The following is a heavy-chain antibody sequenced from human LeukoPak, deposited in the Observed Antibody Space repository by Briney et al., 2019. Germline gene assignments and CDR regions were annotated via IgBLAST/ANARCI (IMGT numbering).Heavy chain of an antibody. CDR2: IYYSGST. CDR3: AREVLAGFHYDILTGYYPDYYYYYMDV. Sequence: PSENLSLTCTVSGGSISSSSYYWGWIRQPPGKGLEWIGSIYYSGSTYYNPSLKSRVTISVDTSKNQFSLKLSSVTAADTAVYYCAREVLAGFHYDILTGYYPDYYYYYMDVWGKGTTVTVSS. J-gene: IGHJ6*03. D-gene: IGHD3-9*01. V-gene: IGHV4-39*07. CDR1: GGSISSSSYY.